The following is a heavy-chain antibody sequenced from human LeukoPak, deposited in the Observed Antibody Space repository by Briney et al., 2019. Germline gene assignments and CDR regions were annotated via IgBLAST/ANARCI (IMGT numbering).Heavy chain of an antibody. CDR1: GFTFSSYA. D-gene: IGHD4-17*01. CDR2: ISPDGSST. CDR3: TRDMTPVTSGYFQH. J-gene: IGHJ1*01. V-gene: IGHV3-74*01. Sequence: PGGSLRLSCAASGFTFSSYAMSWVRQAPGKGLVWVSRISPDGSSTSYADSVKGRFTISRDNAKNTLYLQMNSLGAEDTAVYYCTRDMTPVTSGYFQHWGQGTLVTVSS.